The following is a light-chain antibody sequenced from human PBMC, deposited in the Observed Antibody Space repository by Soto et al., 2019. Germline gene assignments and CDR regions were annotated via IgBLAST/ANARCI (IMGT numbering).Light chain of an antibody. CDR3: QQRSSWLT. CDR2: DAS. CDR1: QSVSSY. V-gene: IGKV3-11*01. Sequence: IVLTQSPATLSLWPGETAILSCRASQSVSSYLSWYQQKPGQAPRLLIYDASKRAPGIPARFSGSGSGTDFTLTISSLVPEDFALYYCQQRSSWLTFGEGTRLEIE. J-gene: IGKJ5*01.